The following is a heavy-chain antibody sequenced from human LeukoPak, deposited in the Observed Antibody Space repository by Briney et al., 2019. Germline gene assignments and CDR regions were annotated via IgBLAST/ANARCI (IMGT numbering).Heavy chain of an antibody. CDR2: IYPGDSDT. Sequence: AESLKISCKGSGYSITSYWIGWVRQMPRKGLEWMGIIYPGDSDTRYSPSLHGQVTISADKSISTAYLQWSSLKASDTAMYYCARHSVEVWADYRGQGTLVTVSS. V-gene: IGHV5-51*01. CDR1: GYSITSYW. CDR3: ARHSVEVWADY. D-gene: IGHD5-24*01. J-gene: IGHJ4*02.